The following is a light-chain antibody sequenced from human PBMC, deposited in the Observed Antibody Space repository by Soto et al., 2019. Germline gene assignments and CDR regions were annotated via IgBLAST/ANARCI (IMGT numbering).Light chain of an antibody. CDR1: QSVSRN. V-gene: IGKV3-11*01. CDR3: QQRSNWPIT. Sequence: EIVMTQSAATLSVSPGETATLACRASQSVSRNLAWYQQKPGQATRLLIFDASNRDTGIPARVSGSGSGTDVTLTISSLEHEDVAVYYCQQRSNWPITFGQGTRLEI. J-gene: IGKJ5*01. CDR2: DAS.